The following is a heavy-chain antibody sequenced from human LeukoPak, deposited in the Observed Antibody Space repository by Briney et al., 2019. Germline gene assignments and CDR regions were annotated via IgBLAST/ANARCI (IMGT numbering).Heavy chain of an antibody. CDR2: ISSSSYI. D-gene: IGHD3-22*01. J-gene: IGHJ3*02. V-gene: IGHV3-21*01. CDR3: TSLNYYYDNSGLDAFDI. CDR1: GFTFSSYS. Sequence: GGYLRLSCAASGFTFSSYSMNWVRQAPGKGLEWVSSISSSSYIYYADSVKGRFTISRDNAKNSLYLQMNSLRAEDTAVYYCTSLNYYYDNSGLDAFDIWGQGTIVTVSS.